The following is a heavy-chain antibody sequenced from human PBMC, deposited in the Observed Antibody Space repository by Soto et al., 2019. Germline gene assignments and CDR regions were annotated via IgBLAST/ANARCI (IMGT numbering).Heavy chain of an antibody. CDR3: ARGDRGAFDL. V-gene: IGHV3-74*01. D-gene: IGHD1-26*01. CDR2: IHSDGSST. CDR1: GFTFSYYW. J-gene: IGHJ3*01. Sequence: EVQLVESGGGLVRPGGSLRLSCAASGFTFSYYWMHWVRQAPGKGLVWVSRIHSDGSSTTYADFVKGRFIISRDNARNTLDLQMNCVRVEDTAVYYCARGDRGAFDLWGQGTVVTVAS.